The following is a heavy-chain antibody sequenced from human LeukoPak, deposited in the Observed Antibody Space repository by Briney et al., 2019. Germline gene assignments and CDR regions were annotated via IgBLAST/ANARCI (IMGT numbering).Heavy chain of an antibody. CDR1: GFTLSSYW. J-gene: IGHJ6*02. Sequence: GGSLRLSCAACGFTLSSYWVHWGRHAPGKGVVGVSRINSDGRSTIYADSVKGGFTLSRDTADNTLYLQIDSLRAEDPAVYYCARGRYSDMYVWGQGTTVTVSS. CDR3: ARGRYSDMYV. CDR2: INSDGRST. V-gene: IGHV3-74*01.